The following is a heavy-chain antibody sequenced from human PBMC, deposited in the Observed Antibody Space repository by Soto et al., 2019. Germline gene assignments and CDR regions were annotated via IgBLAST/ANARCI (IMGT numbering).Heavy chain of an antibody. CDR2: ISAYNGNT. Sequence: ASVKVSCKASGCTFTSYGISWVRQAPGQGLEWMGWISAYNGNTNYAQKLQGRVTMTTDTSTSTAYMELRSLRSDDTAVYYCARVVYCSSTSCGPHYYYGMDVWGQGTTVTVSS. J-gene: IGHJ6*02. V-gene: IGHV1-18*04. CDR1: GCTFTSYG. CDR3: ARVVYCSSTSCGPHYYYGMDV. D-gene: IGHD2-2*01.